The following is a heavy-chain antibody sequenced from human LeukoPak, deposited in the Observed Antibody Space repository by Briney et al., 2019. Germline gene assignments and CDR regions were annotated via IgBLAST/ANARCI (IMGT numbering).Heavy chain of an antibody. Sequence: GESLKISCKASGYRFTEFWIAWVRRTPGKGLEWMGIIYPGDSDTRYSPSFQGQVTISADKSISTAYLQWSSLKASDTAMYYCARRPPYYGSGSTGYDYWGQGTLVTVSS. J-gene: IGHJ4*02. CDR2: IYPGDSDT. CDR3: ARRPPYYGSGSTGYDY. CDR1: GYRFTEFW. V-gene: IGHV5-51*01. D-gene: IGHD3-10*01.